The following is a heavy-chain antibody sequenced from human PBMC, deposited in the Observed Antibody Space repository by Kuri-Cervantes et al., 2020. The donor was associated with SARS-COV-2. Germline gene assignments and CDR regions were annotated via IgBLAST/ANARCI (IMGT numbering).Heavy chain of an antibody. CDR3: ARGADHYDAFDI. V-gene: IGHV4-38-2*02. CDR1: GYSISSGYY. Sequence: SETLSLTCTVSGYSISSGYYWGWIRQPPGKGLEWIGSIYHSGSTYYNPSLKSRVTISVDTSKNQFSLKLSSVTAADTAVYYCARGADHYDAFDIWGQGTMVTVSS. J-gene: IGHJ3*02. D-gene: IGHD1-14*01. CDR2: IYHSGST.